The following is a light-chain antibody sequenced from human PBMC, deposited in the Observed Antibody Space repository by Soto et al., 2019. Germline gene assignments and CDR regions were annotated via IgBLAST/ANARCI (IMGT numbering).Light chain of an antibody. J-gene: IGLJ1*01. V-gene: IGLV2-14*01. CDR3: SSYTSSSTLV. Sequence: QSALTQPASVSGSPGQSITMSCTGTSSDVGAYNYVSWYQQHPGKAPKLMIYEVSDRPSGVSNRFSGSKSGNTASLTISGLQAEDEADYYCSSYTSSSTLVFGTGTKLNVL. CDR2: EVS. CDR1: SSDVGAYNY.